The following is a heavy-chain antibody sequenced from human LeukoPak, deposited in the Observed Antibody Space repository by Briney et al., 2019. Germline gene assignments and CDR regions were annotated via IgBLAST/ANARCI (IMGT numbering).Heavy chain of an antibody. Sequence: ASVKVSCKASGYSFTSYGISWVRQAPGQGLEWMGWISAYDDNTNYAQKLQGRVTMTTDTSTSTAYMELRSLRSDDTAVYYCARQGDHTMVRGVSDYWGQGTLVTVSS. CDR2: ISAYDDNT. CDR1: GYSFTSYG. D-gene: IGHD3-10*01. CDR3: ARQGDHTMVRGVSDY. V-gene: IGHV1-18*01. J-gene: IGHJ4*02.